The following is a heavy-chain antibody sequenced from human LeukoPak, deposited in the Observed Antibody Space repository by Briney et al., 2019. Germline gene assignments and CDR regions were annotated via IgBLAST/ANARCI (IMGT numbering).Heavy chain of an antibody. Sequence: GGSLRLSCAASGFTFSSYWMSWVRQAPGKGLEWVSYISSSSSTIYYADSVKGRFTISRDNAKNSLYLQMNSLRAEDTAVYYCARDFVAQLLPYYFDYWGQGTLVTVSS. CDR3: ARDFVAQLLPYYFDY. J-gene: IGHJ4*02. D-gene: IGHD2-15*01. CDR1: GFTFSSYW. V-gene: IGHV3-48*01. CDR2: ISSSSSTI.